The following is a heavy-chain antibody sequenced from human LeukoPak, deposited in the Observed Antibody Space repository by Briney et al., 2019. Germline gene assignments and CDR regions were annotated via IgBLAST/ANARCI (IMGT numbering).Heavy chain of an antibody. V-gene: IGHV4-4*07. Sequence: SETLSLTCTVSGGSISSYYWSWIRQPAGKGLEWFGRIYTRGSTNYNPTLKSRVTMSVDTSKNQFSLKLSSVTAADTAVYYCAREGKSAETAPGWGQGTLVTVSS. D-gene: IGHD2-21*02. J-gene: IGHJ4*02. CDR1: GGSISSYY. CDR3: AREGKSAETAPG. CDR2: IYTRGST.